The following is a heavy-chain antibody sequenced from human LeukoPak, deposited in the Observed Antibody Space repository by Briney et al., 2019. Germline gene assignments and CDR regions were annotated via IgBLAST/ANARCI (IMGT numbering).Heavy chain of an antibody. CDR2: IYYSGST. V-gene: IGHV4-59*01. Sequence: SETLSLTCTVSGGSISSYYWSWIRQPPGKGLEWIGYIYYSGSTNYNPSLKSRVTISVDTSKNQFSLKLSSVTAADTAVYYCARGSDSSSPPHVWGQGTLVTVSS. CDR1: GGSISSYY. J-gene: IGHJ4*02. CDR3: ARGSDSSSPPHV. D-gene: IGHD6-6*01.